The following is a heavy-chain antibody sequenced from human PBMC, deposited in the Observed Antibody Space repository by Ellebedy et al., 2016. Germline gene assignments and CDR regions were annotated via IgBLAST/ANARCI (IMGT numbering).Heavy chain of an antibody. Sequence: SVKVSXKASGGTFSSYAISWVRQAPGQGLEWMGGIIPIFGTANYAQKFQGRVTITADESTSTAYMELSSLRSEDTAVYYCASVGEIVPDFLLRASPPGYYWYFDLWGRGTLVTVSS. J-gene: IGHJ2*01. CDR3: ASVGEIVPDFLLRASPPGYYWYFDL. V-gene: IGHV1-69*13. D-gene: IGHD2/OR15-2a*01. CDR2: IIPIFGTA. CDR1: GGTFSSYA.